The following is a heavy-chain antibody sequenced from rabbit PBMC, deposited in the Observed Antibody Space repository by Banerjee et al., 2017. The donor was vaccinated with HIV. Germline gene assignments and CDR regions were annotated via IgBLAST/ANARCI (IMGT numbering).Heavy chain of an antibody. CDR3: ARGGYGGYASTIFNL. CDR2: IYAGSSSST. D-gene: IGHD6-1*01. J-gene: IGHJ4*01. Sequence: EQLVESGGGLVQPEGSLTLTCTAYVFSFSMSYYLCWVRQAPGKGLEWIGCIYAGSSSSTAYATWAKGRFTISKPSSTTVTLQMTSLTAADTATYFCARGGYGGYASTIFNLWGPGTLVTVS. CDR1: VFSFSMSYY. V-gene: IGHV1S45*01.